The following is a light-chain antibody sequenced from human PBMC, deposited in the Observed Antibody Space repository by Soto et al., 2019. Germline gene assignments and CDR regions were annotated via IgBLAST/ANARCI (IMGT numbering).Light chain of an antibody. CDR1: QSVSSSY. Sequence: EIVLTQSPGTLSLSPGERATLSCRASQSVSSSYLAWYQQKPGQAPRLLIYGASSRATGIPDRFSGSGSGTDFTLTISRLEPEDFVVYYCQQYGTSPTWTFGQGTRWISN. CDR3: QQYGTSPTWT. CDR2: GAS. V-gene: IGKV3-20*01. J-gene: IGKJ1*01.